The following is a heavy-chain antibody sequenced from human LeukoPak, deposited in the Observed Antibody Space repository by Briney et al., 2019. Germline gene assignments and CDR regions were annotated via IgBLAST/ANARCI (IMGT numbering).Heavy chain of an antibody. V-gene: IGHV1-18*01. J-gene: IGHJ4*02. D-gene: IGHD3-22*01. Sequence: GASVKVSCKASGYTFISYDISWMRQAPGQGLEWMGWISAYNGNTNYAQKLQGRVTMTTDTSTSTAYMELRSLRSDDTAVYYCARGTSYYYDGSGFGYWGQGTLVTVSS. CDR2: ISAYNGNT. CDR3: ARGTSYYYDGSGFGY. CDR1: GYTFISYD.